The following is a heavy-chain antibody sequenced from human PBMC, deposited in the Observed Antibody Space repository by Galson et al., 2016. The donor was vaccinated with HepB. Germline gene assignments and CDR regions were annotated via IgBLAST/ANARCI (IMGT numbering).Heavy chain of an antibody. V-gene: IGHV3-7*01. CDR1: GFKFTTYW. J-gene: IGHJ2*01. CDR2: IKQDGSEK. D-gene: IGHD6-6*01. CDR3: ARDGRIAARPSYWYFDL. Sequence: SLRLSCAASGFKFTTYWMSWVRRAPGKGLEWVANIKQDGSEKNYVDSVQGRFTISRDNAKNSLYLQMNSLRVEDTAVYYCARDGRIAARPSYWYFDLWGRGTLVTVSS.